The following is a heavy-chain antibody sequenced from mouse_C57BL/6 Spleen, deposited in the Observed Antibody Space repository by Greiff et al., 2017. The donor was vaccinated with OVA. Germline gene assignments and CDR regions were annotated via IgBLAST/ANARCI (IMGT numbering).Heavy chain of an antibody. Sequence: EVQLQQSGAELVRPGASVKLSCTASGFNIKDDYMHWVKQRPEQGLEWIGWIAPENGDTEYASKFQGKATITEDTSSNTSSLQLTSLTSVDTAVYYCPTILTPYYWGQGTTLTVSS. D-gene: IGHD4-1*01. V-gene: IGHV14-4*01. CDR1: GFNIKDDY. J-gene: IGHJ2*01. CDR3: PTILTPYY. CDR2: IAPENGDT.